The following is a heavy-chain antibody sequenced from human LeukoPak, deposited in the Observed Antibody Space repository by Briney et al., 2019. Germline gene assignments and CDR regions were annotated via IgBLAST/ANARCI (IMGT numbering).Heavy chain of an antibody. Sequence: GASVKVSCKASGYIFTNYYMHWVRQAPGQGLEWMGWINPRSGGTNFAQKFQGRVTMTRDTSISAGYMELSRLRSDDTAVYYCARHVSSSGEDSWGQGTLVTVSS. J-gene: IGHJ4*02. V-gene: IGHV1-2*02. CDR3: ARHVSSSGEDS. CDR1: GYIFTNYY. D-gene: IGHD2-21*01. CDR2: INPRSGGT.